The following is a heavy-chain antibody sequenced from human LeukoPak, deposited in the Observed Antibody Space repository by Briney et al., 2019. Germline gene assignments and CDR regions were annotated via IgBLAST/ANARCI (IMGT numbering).Heavy chain of an antibody. CDR1: GGSISSYY. V-gene: IGHV4-59*01. D-gene: IGHD2-15*01. CDR2: IYYSGST. CDR3: ARGWYCSGGSCYPPWFDP. Sequence: PSGTLSLTCTVSGGSISSYYWSWIRQPPGKGLEWIGYIYYSGSTNYNPSLKSRVTISVDTSKNQFSLKLSSVTAADTAVYYCARGWYCSGGSCYPPWFDPWGHGTLVTVSS. J-gene: IGHJ5*02.